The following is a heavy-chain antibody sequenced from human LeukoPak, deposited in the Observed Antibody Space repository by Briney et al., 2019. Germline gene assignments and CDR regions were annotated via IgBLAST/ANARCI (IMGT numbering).Heavy chain of an antibody. D-gene: IGHD6-25*01. Sequence: PGGSLRLSCSASGFTFSNYIMHWVRQAPGKGLDWAAVIIENGNRQYYADSVKGRFTISRDNSKNTLFLQMNSLRGEDTAMYYCARVQGGGYRTADSWGQGTLVTVSS. CDR3: ARVQGGGYRTADS. V-gene: IGHV3-30*04. J-gene: IGHJ4*02. CDR1: GFTFSNYI. CDR2: IIENGNRQ.